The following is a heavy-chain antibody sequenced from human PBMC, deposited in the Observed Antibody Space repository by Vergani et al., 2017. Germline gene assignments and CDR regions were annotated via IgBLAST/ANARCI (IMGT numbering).Heavy chain of an antibody. CDR1: GFTFRTNG. CDR2: LRSEGNE. D-gene: IGHD3-16*01. J-gene: IGHJ4*02. V-gene: IGHV3-30*02. CDR3: TKRGDYGDYSGS. Sequence: QVQLVESGGGVVQPGGSLRLSCATSGFTFRTNGFHWVRQAPGKGLECVAFLRSEGNEYYADSVKGRFTISRDNSKNTLYLQMRSLRTEDTAVYYCTKRGDYGDYSGSWGQGTLVTVSS.